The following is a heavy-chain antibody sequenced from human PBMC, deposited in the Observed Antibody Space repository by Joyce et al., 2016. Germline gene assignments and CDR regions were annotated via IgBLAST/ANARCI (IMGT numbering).Heavy chain of an antibody. CDR1: GGSIGRYF. CDR3: ARLDDVQGWFDP. J-gene: IGHJ5*02. CDR2: ISYSGRN. Sequence: QVQLQESGPGLVKPSETLSLTCSVSGGSIGRYFWSWIRQSPGKGLEWIGYISYSGRNNKNPSLESRVTISVDTSKNQFSLKVNSVTAADTAIYYCARLDDVQGWFDPWGQGTLVTVSS. D-gene: IGHD3-16*01. V-gene: IGHV4-59*08.